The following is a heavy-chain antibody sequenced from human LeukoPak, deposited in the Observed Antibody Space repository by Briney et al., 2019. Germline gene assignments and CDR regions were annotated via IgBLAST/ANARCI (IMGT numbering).Heavy chain of an antibody. V-gene: IGHV4-34*01. CDR2: INHSGST. Sequence: PSETLSLTCAVYGGSFSGYYWSWIRQPPGKGLEWIGEINHSGSTNYNPSLKSRVTISVDTSKNQFSLKPSSVTAADTAVYYCARGLTILDYWGQGTLVTVSS. D-gene: IGHD3-3*01. J-gene: IGHJ4*02. CDR3: ARGLTILDY. CDR1: GGSFSGYY.